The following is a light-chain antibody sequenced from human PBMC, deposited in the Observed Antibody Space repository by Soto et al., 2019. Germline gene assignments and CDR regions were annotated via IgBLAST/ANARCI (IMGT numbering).Light chain of an antibody. J-gene: IGKJ2*01. Sequence: EIVMTQSPATLSVSPGERATLSCRASQSVSSNLAWYQQKPGQAPRLLIYGASTRATGIPARFSGSGSGTEFTLTISSLQSEDFAVYYCLYYNNWPPRTFGQVTKLDIK. CDR1: QSVSSN. CDR2: GAS. CDR3: LYYNNWPPRT. V-gene: IGKV3-15*01.